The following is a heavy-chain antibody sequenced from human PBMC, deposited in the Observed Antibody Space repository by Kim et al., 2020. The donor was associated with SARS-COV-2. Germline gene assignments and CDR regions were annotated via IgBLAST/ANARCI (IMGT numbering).Heavy chain of an antibody. CDR1: GGSFSGYY. CDR3: AGQDDIVVVVAATTTNTSSTGARVPAAHAYFQH. J-gene: IGHJ1*01. CDR2: INHSGST. Sequence: SETLSLTCAVYGGSFSGYYWSWIRQPPGKGLEWIGEINHSGSTNYNPSLKSRVTISVDTSKNQFSLKLSSVTAADTAVYYCAGQDDIVVVVAATTTNTSSTGARVPAAHAYFQHWGQGTLVTVSS. V-gene: IGHV4-34*01. D-gene: IGHD2-15*01.